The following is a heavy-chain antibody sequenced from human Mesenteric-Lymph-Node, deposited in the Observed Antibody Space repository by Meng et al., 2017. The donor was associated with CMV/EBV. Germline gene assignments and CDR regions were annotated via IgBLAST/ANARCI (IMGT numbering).Heavy chain of an antibody. V-gene: IGHV3-7*01. CDR1: GFTFSGFW. CDR3: ARLIAAAAPFDY. Sequence: GESLKISCAASGFTFSGFWMSWVRQAPGKGLEWVANIKEDGSEKHYVDSVKGRFTISRDNANYSLYLQMNSLRAEDTAVYYCARLIAAAAPFDYWGQGTLVTVSS. CDR2: IKEDGSEK. D-gene: IGHD6-13*01. J-gene: IGHJ4*02.